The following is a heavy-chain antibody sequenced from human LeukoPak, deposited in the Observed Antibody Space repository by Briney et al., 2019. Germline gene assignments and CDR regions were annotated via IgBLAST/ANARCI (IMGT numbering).Heavy chain of an antibody. V-gene: IGHV3-23*01. CDR3: ARDWYDC. CDR1: GFTFSNYA. CDR2: IGDNNIFTGRFT. Sequence: GESLRLSCAASGFTFSNYAMIWVRQAPGKGLEWVSVIGDNNIFTGRFTYYAGSVKGRFTISRDNSQGTVDLQMNNLRVEDTAVYYCARDWYDCWGQGTQVTVSS. J-gene: IGHJ5*01.